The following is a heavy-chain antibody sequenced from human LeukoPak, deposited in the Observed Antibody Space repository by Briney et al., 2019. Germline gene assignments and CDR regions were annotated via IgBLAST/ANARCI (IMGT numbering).Heavy chain of an antibody. CDR3: AREGGYGGVFDY. D-gene: IGHD5-12*01. J-gene: IGHJ4*02. CDR2: IKQDGSQK. V-gene: IGHV3-7*05. CDR1: GFTFSRYW. Sequence: PGGSLTLSCAASGFTFSRYWMSWVRQAPGKGLEWVANIKQDGSQKYYVDSVKGRFTISRDNPKNSLYLQMNSLRAEDTAVYYCAREGGYGGVFDYWGQGSLDTVSS.